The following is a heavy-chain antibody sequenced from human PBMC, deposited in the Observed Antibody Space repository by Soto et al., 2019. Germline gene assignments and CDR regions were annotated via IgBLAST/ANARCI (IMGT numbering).Heavy chain of an antibody. CDR3: ARCRGGYFDY. J-gene: IGHJ4*02. V-gene: IGHV4-59*01. CDR2: IYYSGST. CDR1: GASISSYY. D-gene: IGHD3-22*01. Sequence: SETLSLTCTVSGASISSYYWSWFRQPPGKGLEWIGYIYYSGSTNYNPSLKSRVTISLDTSKNQFSLKLSSVTAADTAVYYCARCRGGYFDYWGQGTLVTVSS.